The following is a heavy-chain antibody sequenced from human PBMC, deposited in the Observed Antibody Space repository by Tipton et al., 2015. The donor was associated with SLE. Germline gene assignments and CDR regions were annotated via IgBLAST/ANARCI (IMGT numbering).Heavy chain of an antibody. D-gene: IGHD5-24*01. J-gene: IGHJ4*02. CDR2: SRYKARGYTT. CDR1: GFTISDHY. V-gene: IGHV3-72*01. Sequence: SLRLSCAASGFTISDHYMDWVRQAPGKGLEWVGRSRYKARGYTTEYAASVKGRFTISRDDSKNSLYLQMNSLRAQDTAVYYCAGGWGYSYPWYFDYWGQGTLVTVSS. CDR3: AGGWGYSYPWYFDY.